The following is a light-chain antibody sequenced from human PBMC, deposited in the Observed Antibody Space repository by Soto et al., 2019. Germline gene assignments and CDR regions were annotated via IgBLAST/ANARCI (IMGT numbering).Light chain of an antibody. J-gene: IGKJ4*01. Sequence: DIQMTQSPSSLSSSVGDRVTITCRASQRISTFLNWYQQKPGKVPRLLIYAASRLQSGVPPRFSGSGAGTDFTLTITSLQPEDFGIYYCQQSYDIVRTFGGGTKVDIK. V-gene: IGKV1-39*01. CDR1: QRISTF. CDR2: AAS. CDR3: QQSYDIVRT.